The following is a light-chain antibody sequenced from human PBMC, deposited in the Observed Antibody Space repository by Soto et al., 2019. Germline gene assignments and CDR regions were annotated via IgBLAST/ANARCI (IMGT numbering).Light chain of an antibody. CDR2: DVS. CDR3: QSYDSSLSGHVL. CDR1: GSDVGGYNY. Sequence: QSALTQPASVSGSPGQSITISCTGTGSDVGGYNYVSWYQQHPGKAPKVMIYDVSNRPSGVPDRFSGSKSGTSASLAITGLQAEDEADYYCQSYDSSLSGHVLFGGGTKLTVL. J-gene: IGLJ2*01. V-gene: IGLV2-14*01.